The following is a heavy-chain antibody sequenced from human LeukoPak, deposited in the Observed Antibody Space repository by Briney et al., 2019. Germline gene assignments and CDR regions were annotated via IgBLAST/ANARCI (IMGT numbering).Heavy chain of an antibody. Sequence: SETLSLTCNVSGGSVSSSNHHWAWIRQSPGMGLEWVGTFFSTGRTSQNPDPSLKGRVTLSVDTSRNQFSLKLSSVTAADTAVYYCARGRTTVLYYYGMDVWGQGTTVTVSS. J-gene: IGHJ6*02. CDR3: ARGRTTVLYYYGMDV. V-gene: IGHV4-39*01. CDR1: GGSVSSSNHH. CDR2: FFSTGRT. D-gene: IGHD4-11*01.